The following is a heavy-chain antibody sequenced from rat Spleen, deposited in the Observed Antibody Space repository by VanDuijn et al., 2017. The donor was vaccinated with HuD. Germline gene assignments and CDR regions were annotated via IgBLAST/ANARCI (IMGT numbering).Heavy chain of an antibody. CDR3: ARSLTTRVSYYFDY. Sequence: EVQLQESGPGLVKPSQSLSLTCSVTGYSITSTYWGWIRKFPGNKMEWIGHISYSGSTSYNPSLKSRISITRDTSKNQFFLQLNSVTTEDTATYYCARSLTTRVSYYFDYWGQGVMVTVSS. CDR1: GYSITSTY. CDR2: ISYSGST. V-gene: IGHV3-1*01. D-gene: IGHD1-4*01. J-gene: IGHJ2*01.